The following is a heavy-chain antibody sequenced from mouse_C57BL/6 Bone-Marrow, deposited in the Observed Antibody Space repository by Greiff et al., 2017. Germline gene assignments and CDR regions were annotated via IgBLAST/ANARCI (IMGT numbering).Heavy chain of an antibody. CDR2: IYPGDGDT. CDR1: GYAFSSSW. CDR3: ARENYYGSKGY. Sequence: QVQLQQSGPELVKPGASVKISCKASGYAFSSSWMNWVQQRPGKGLEWIGRIYPGDGDTNYNGKFQGKATLTADKSSSTAYMQLSSLTSEDSAVYFCARENYYGSKGYWGQGTTLTVSS. V-gene: IGHV1-82*01. J-gene: IGHJ2*01. D-gene: IGHD1-1*01.